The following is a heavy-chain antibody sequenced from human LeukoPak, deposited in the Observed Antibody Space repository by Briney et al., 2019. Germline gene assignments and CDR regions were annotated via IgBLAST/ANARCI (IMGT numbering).Heavy chain of an antibody. V-gene: IGHV1-2*02. J-gene: IGHJ4*02. CDR1: GYTFTDYY. D-gene: IGHD6-19*01. Sequence: ASVKVSCKASGYTFTDYYIHWVRQAPGLGLEGMAWINPNSGDTSYAQKFQGRVTVSRESSITTAYMELSRLTSDDTAVYYCTRDLTDYRSADSWGQGTLVTVSS. CDR3: TRDLTDYRSADS. CDR2: INPNSGDT.